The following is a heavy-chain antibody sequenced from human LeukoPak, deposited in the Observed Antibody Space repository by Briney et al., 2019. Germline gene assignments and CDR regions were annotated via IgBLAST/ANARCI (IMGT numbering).Heavy chain of an antibody. V-gene: IGHV3-48*02. CDR2: IRSSSSTI. CDR1: GLTFSSYS. Sequence: GGSLRLSCAASGLTFSSYSMNWVRQAPGKGLEWVSYIRSSSSTIYYADSVKGRFTISRDNAKNSLYLQMNSLRDEDTAVYYCARSYSSSTYDFDYWGQGTLVTVSS. CDR3: ARSYSSSTYDFDY. J-gene: IGHJ4*02. D-gene: IGHD6-13*01.